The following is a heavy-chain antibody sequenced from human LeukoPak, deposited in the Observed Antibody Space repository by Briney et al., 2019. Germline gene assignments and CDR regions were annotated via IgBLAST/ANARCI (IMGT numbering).Heavy chain of an antibody. D-gene: IGHD2-2*01. CDR2: ISGSGGST. V-gene: IGHV3-23*01. CDR3: AKDGRPAAKVSAYFDY. CDR1: GFTFSSYA. Sequence: PGGSLRLSCAASGFTFSSYAMSWVRQAPGKGLEWVSAISGSGGSTYYADSVKGRFTISRDNSKNTLYLQMSSLRAEDTAVYYCAKDGRPAAKVSAYFDYWGQGTLVTVSS. J-gene: IGHJ4*02.